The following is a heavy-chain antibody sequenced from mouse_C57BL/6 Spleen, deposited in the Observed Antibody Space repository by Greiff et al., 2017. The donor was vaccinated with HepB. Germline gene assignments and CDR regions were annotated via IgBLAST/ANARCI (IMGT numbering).Heavy chain of an antibody. CDR1: GYAFTNYL. CDR3: ARSEDYGPWFAY. Sequence: VQLQQSGAELVRPGTSVKVSCKASGYAFTNYLIEWVKQRPGQGLEWIGVINPGSGGTNYNEKFKGKATLTADKSSSTAYMQLSSLTSEDSAVYFCARSEDYGPWFAYWGQGTLVTVSA. V-gene: IGHV1-54*01. D-gene: IGHD2-4*01. J-gene: IGHJ3*01. CDR2: INPGSGGT.